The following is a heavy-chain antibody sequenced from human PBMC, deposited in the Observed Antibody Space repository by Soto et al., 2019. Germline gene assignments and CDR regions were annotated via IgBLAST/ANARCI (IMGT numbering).Heavy chain of an antibody. Sequence: ASVKVSCKASGYTFTSYGISWVRQAPGQGLEWMGWISAYNGNTNYAQKLQGRVTMTTDTSTSTAYMELRSLRSDDTAVYYCARDGFRRGIVPAAMGALSLDYWGQGTLVTVSS. J-gene: IGHJ4*02. D-gene: IGHD2-2*01. CDR3: ARDGFRRGIVPAAMGALSLDY. CDR1: GYTFTSYG. V-gene: IGHV1-18*01. CDR2: ISAYNGNT.